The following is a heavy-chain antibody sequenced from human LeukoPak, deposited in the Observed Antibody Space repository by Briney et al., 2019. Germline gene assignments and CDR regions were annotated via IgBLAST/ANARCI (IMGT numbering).Heavy chain of an antibody. J-gene: IGHJ4*02. V-gene: IGHV4-4*07. Sequence: PSETLSLTCTVSGASISSYYWSWIRQPAGKGLEWIGRVYTSGNTNYNPSLKSRVTMSVDTSKNQFSLNLTSVTAADTAVYYCARITMVRGPLDYWGQGTLVTVSS. D-gene: IGHD3-10*01. CDR2: VYTSGNT. CDR1: GASISSYY. CDR3: ARITMVRGPLDY.